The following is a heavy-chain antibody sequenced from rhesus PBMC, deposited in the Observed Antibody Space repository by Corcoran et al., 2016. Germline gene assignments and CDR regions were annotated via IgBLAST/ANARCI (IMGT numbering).Heavy chain of an antibody. D-gene: IGHD5-42*01. CDR3: GRVGSSWSEWDTVGTEWYFDL. J-gene: IGHJ2*01. CDR1: GYSISSGYY. V-gene: IGHV4S14*01. CDR2: IYGSGGSN. Sequence: QVQLQESGPGLVKPSETLSLTCAVSGYSISSGYYWGWIRQPPGKGLEWIGRIYGSGGSNYLNPSLKSRVTLSVDTSKNQFSRKLSAVTAADTAVYYCGRVGSSWSEWDTVGTEWYFDLWGPGTPITISS.